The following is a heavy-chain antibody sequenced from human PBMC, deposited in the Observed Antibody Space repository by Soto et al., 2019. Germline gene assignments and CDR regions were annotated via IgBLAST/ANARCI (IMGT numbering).Heavy chain of an antibody. J-gene: IGHJ4*02. CDR3: AREGGSISFRYGYYFDY. V-gene: IGHV1-69*01. D-gene: IGHD2-15*01. Sequence: QVQLVQSGAEVKKPGSSVKVSCKASGGTFSSYAISWVRQAPGQGLEWMGGIIPIFGTANYAQKFQGRVTITADESTSTAYMELSSLRSEDTAVYYCAREGGSISFRYGYYFDYWGQGTLVTVSS. CDR2: IIPIFGTA. CDR1: GGTFSSYA.